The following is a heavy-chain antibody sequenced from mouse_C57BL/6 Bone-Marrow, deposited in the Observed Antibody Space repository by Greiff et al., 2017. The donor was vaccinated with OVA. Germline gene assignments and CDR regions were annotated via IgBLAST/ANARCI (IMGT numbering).Heavy chain of an antibody. CDR3: AYYSNYESFDY. V-gene: IGHV1-81*01. J-gene: IGHJ3*01. Sequence: QVQLKESGAELARPGASVKLSCKASGYTFTSYGISWVKQRTGQGLEWIGEIYPRSGNTYYNEKFKGKATLTADKSSSTAYMELRSLTSEDSAVDFCAYYSNYESFDYWGQGTLVTVSA. CDR2: IYPRSGNT. CDR1: GYTFTSYG. D-gene: IGHD2-5*01.